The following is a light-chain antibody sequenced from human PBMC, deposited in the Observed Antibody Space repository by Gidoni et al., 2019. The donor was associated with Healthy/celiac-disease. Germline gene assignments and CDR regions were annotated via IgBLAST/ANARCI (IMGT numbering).Light chain of an antibody. CDR3: QSYDSSLSGVV. V-gene: IGLV1-40*01. J-gene: IGLJ2*01. Sequence: QSVLTQPPSVSGAPGRRVTISCTGGSSNIGAGYDVHWYQQLPGTAPKLLIYGNSNRPSGVPDRFSGSKSGTSASLAITGLQAEDEADYYCQSYDSSLSGVVFGGGTTLTVL. CDR2: GNS. CDR1: SSNIGAGYD.